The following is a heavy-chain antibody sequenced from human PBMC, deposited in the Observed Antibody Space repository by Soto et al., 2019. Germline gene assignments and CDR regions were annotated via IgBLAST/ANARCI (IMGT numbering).Heavy chain of an antibody. CDR2: INADGSDR. CDR3: AKARFYFDSSPYDS. Sequence: EVQLVGSGGGVVQPGGSLRLSCAASGFTFEDYALHWVRQSSGKGPEWVSLINADGSDRYYADSVKGRFTISRDNRKDSLYLQMNSLRPEDSAIYYCAKARFYFDSSPYDSWGQGTLVTVTS. D-gene: IGHD3-22*01. CDR1: GFTFEDYA. J-gene: IGHJ4*02. V-gene: IGHV3-43*02.